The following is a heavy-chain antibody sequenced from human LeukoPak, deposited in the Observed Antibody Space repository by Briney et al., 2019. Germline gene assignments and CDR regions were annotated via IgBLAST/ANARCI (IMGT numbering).Heavy chain of an antibody. J-gene: IGHJ4*02. CDR3: AKDRALRYYSESSGYRPVY. D-gene: IGHD3-22*01. Sequence: PGGSLRLSCAASGLIFSSYAMSWVRQAPGKGLEWVSGISGGAGGTHHADSVRGRFTVSRDNSKNTLYLQMNSLRAEDTAVYYCAKDRALRYYSESSGYRPVYWGQGALVTVSS. V-gene: IGHV3-23*01. CDR1: GLIFSSYA. CDR2: ISGGAGGT.